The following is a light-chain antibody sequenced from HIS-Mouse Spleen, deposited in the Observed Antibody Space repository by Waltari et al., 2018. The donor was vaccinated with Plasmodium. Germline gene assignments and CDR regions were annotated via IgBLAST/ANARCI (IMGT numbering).Light chain of an antibody. V-gene: IGKV3-15*01. CDR3: QQYNNWTPYT. CDR2: GAS. Sequence: EIVMTPSPATLSVSPGERATLSCRASQSVSSNLAWYQQKPGKAPRLLIYGASTRATGIPARFSGSGSGTEFTLTISSLQSEDFAVYYCQQYNNWTPYTFGQGTKLEIK. J-gene: IGKJ2*01. CDR1: QSVSSN.